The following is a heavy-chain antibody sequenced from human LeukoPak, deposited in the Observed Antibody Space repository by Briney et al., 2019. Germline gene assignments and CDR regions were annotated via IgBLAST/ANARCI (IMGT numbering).Heavy chain of an antibody. J-gene: IGHJ4*02. CDR2: ISAYNGNT. Sequence: EASVKVPCKVSGYTLTDLSMHWVRQAPGKGLEWMGWISAYNGNTNYAQKLQGRVTMTTDTSTSTAYMELRSLRSDDTAVYYCARVLWFGELYNFDYWGQGTLVTVSS. CDR1: GYTLTDLS. V-gene: IGHV1-18*01. D-gene: IGHD3-10*01. CDR3: ARVLWFGELYNFDY.